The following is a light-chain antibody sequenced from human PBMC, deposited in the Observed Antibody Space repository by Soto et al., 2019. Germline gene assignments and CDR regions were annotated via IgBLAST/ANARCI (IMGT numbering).Light chain of an antibody. V-gene: IGKV1-5*01. CDR1: QSIVGW. Sequence: DIQMTHSPSTLSASVGDRVNTTCRASQSIVGWLAWYQQKPGKAPTLLIYDASSLQSGVPSRFSGSGSGTEFTLTISSLQPDDFATYYCQQYNSYPLTFGGGTKVDIK. CDR3: QQYNSYPLT. CDR2: DAS. J-gene: IGKJ4*01.